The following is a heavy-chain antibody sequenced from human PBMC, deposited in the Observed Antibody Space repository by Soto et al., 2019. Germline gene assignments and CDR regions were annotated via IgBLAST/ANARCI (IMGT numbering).Heavy chain of an antibody. D-gene: IGHD6-19*01. CDR3: ARVAVAGYYYYYMDV. V-gene: IGHV4-59*01. CDR2: IYYSGST. CDR1: GGSISSYY. Sequence: SETLSLTCTVSGGSISSYYWSWIRQPPGKGLEWIGYIYYSGSTNYNPSLKGRVTISVDTSKNRFSLKLSSVTAADTAVYYCARVAVAGYYYYYMDVWGKGTTVTVSS. J-gene: IGHJ6*03.